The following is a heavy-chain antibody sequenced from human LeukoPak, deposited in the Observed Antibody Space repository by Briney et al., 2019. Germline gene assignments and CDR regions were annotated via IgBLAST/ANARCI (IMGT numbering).Heavy chain of an antibody. CDR2: INWNGGST. D-gene: IGHD4-17*01. CDR1: GFTFSSYG. J-gene: IGHJ4*02. V-gene: IGHV3-20*04. Sequence: TGGSLRLSCAASGFTFSSYGMSWVRHAPGKGLEWVSGINWNGGSTGYADSVKGRFTISRDNAKNSLYLQMNSLRAEDAALYYCARAYGDPYYFDYWGQGTLVTVSS. CDR3: ARAYGDPYYFDY.